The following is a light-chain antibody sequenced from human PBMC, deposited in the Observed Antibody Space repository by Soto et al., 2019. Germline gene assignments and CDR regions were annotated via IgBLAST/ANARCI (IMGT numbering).Light chain of an antibody. CDR1: QSVSSSY. CDR3: QQYGSSPPGLT. J-gene: IGKJ4*01. Sequence: EIVLMQSPGTLSLSPGERATLSCRASQSVSSSYLAWYQQKPGQAPRLLIYGASSRATGIPDRFSGSGSGTDFTLTISRLEPEDFAVYYCQQYGSSPPGLTFGGGTKVDI. V-gene: IGKV3-20*01. CDR2: GAS.